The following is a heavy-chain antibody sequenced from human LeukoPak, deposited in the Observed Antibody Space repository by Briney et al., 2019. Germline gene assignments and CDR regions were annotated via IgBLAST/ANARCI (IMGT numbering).Heavy chain of an antibody. CDR2: ISGSGGST. D-gene: IGHD3-22*01. CDR3: AKDRRGYYDTSGYYSAFDI. CDR1: GFTFSSYG. J-gene: IGHJ3*02. Sequence: GGSLRLSCAASGFTFSSYGMHWVRQAPGKGLEWVSDISGSGGSTYYADSVKGRFTVSRDNSKNTLYLQMNSLRAEDTAVYYCAKDRRGYYDTSGYYSAFDIWGQGTMVTVSS. V-gene: IGHV3-23*01.